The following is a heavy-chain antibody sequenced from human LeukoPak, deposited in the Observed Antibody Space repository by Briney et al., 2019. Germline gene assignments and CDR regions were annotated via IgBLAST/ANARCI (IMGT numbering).Heavy chain of an antibody. J-gene: IGHJ5*02. CDR1: GGSISGYY. CDR3: AREGVIFGVGEGFDP. Sequence: SETLSLTCTVSGGSISGYYWSWIRQPAGKGLEWIGRIYTSGSTNYNPSLKSRVTMSVDTSKNQFSLKLSSVTAADTAVYYCAREGVIFGVGEGFDPWGQGTLVTVSS. V-gene: IGHV4-4*07. D-gene: IGHD3-3*01. CDR2: IYTSGST.